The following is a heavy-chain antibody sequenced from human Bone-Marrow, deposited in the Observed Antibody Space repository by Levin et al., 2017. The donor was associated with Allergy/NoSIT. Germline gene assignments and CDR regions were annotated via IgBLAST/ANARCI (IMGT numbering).Heavy chain of an antibody. D-gene: IGHD4-23*01. CDR3: ARELGDYGGYFDY. Sequence: LSLTCAASGFTVSSNYMSWVRQAPGKGLEWVSVIYSGGSTYYADSVKGRFTISRDNSKNTLYLQMNSLRAEDTAVYYCARELGDYGGYFDYWGQGTLVTVSS. V-gene: IGHV3-53*01. J-gene: IGHJ4*02. CDR1: GFTVSSNY. CDR2: IYSGGST.